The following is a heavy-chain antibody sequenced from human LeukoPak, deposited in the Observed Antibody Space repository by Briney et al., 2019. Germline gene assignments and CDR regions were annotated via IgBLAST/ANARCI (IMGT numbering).Heavy chain of an antibody. CDR2: NYYSGST. V-gene: IGHV4-59*01. CDR3: ARDQYYYGMDV. J-gene: IGHJ6*02. Sequence: SETLSLTCTVSGGSISSYYWSWIRQPPGKGLEWIGYNYYSGSTNYNPSLKSRVTISVDTSKNQFSLKLSSVTAADTAVYYCARDQYYYGMDVWGQGTTVTVSS. CDR1: GGSISSYY.